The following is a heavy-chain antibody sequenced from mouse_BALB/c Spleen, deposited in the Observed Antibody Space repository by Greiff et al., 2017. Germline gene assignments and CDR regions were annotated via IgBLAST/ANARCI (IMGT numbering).Heavy chain of an antibody. V-gene: IGHV2-6-7*01. D-gene: IGHD2-4*01. CDR3: ARDYDYDGYYAMDY. J-gene: IGHJ4*01. CDR2: IWGDGST. Sequence: VQGVESGPGLVAPSQSLSITCTVSGFSLTGYGVNWVRQPPGKGLEWLGMIWGDGSTDYNSALKSRLSISKDNSKSQVFLKMNSLQTDDTARYYCARDYDYDGYYAMDYWGQGTSVTVSS. CDR1: GFSLTGYG.